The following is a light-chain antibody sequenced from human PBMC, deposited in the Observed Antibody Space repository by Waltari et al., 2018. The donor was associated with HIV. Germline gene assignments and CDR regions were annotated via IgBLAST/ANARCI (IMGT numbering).Light chain of an antibody. CDR2: DAS. V-gene: IGKV3-11*01. CDR3: QQYDDWPPLT. Sequence: EIVLTQSPATLSLSPGERATLSCRASQSVSSYLAWYQQKPGQAPRLLIYDASNRATGIPARFSGSGSGTDFTLTISSLEPEDFAVYYCQQYDDWPPLTFGGGTKVEI. CDR1: QSVSSY. J-gene: IGKJ4*01.